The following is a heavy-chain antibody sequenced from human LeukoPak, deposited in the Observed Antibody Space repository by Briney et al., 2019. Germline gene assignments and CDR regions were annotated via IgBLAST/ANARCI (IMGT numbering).Heavy chain of an antibody. Sequence: PGRSLRLSCAASGFTFSSYAMHWVRQAPGKGLEWVANIKQDGSEKYYVDSVKGRFTISRDNAKNSLYLQMNSLRAEDTAVYYCARGYYYDSSGFRHWGQGTLVTVSS. CDR3: ARGYYYDSSGFRH. J-gene: IGHJ4*02. V-gene: IGHV3-7*01. CDR1: GFTFSSYA. CDR2: IKQDGSEK. D-gene: IGHD3-22*01.